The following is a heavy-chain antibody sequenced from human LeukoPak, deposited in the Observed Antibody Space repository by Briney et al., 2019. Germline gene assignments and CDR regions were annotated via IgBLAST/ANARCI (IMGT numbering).Heavy chain of an antibody. CDR3: ARKGKFPDTAVDY. CDR2: IYHSGST. CDR1: GYSISSGYY. Sequence: SETLSLTCAVSGYSISSGYYWGWIRQPPGKGLEWIGSIYHSGSTYYNPSLKGRVTISVDTSKNQFSLKLSSVTAADTAVYYCARKGKFPDTAVDYWGQGTLVTVSS. D-gene: IGHD5-18*01. J-gene: IGHJ4*02. V-gene: IGHV4-38-2*01.